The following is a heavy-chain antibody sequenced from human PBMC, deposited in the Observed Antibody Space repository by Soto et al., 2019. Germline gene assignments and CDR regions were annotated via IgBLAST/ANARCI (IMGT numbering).Heavy chain of an antibody. D-gene: IGHD4-17*01. J-gene: IGHJ4*02. CDR1: GGSFSGYY. CDR2: INHSGST. CDR3: ARLKPTVTNKRGGYYFDY. V-gene: IGHV4-34*01. Sequence: SETLSLTCAVYGGSFSGYYWSWIRQPPGKGLEWIGEINHSGSTNYNPSLKSRVTISVDTPKNQFSLKLSSVTAAETAVYYCARLKPTVTNKRGGYYFDYWGQGTLVTVSS.